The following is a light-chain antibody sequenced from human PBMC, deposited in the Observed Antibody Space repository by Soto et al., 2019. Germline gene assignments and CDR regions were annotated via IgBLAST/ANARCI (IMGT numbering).Light chain of an antibody. CDR2: DVR. Sequence: QSALAQPASVSGSPGQSITISCTGTSIDVGAYNYVSWYQQNPGKAPKLLIYDVRYRPSGVSNRFSCSKSGNTAYLIISGLQAEDEADYYCSSFTSRHTYVFGSGTKLTVL. V-gene: IGLV2-14*01. J-gene: IGLJ1*01. CDR3: SSFTSRHTYV. CDR1: SIDVGAYNY.